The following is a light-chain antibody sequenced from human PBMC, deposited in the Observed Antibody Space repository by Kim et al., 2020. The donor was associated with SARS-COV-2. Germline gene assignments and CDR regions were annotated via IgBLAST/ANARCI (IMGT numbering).Light chain of an antibody. CDR3: QAWDTPSSLV. V-gene: IGLV3-1*01. J-gene: IGLJ1*01. Sequence: SYELTQPPSVSVSPGQTATIACSGDKLDEKFVCWYQQKPGQSPFLVIFENNKRPSGVPERFSGSNSGDTATLTISYTQIVDEADYFCQAWDTPSSLVFGTGTKVTVL. CDR1: KLDEKF. CDR2: ENN.